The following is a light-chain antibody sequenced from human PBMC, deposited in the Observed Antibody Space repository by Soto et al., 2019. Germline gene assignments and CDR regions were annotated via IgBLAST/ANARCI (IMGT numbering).Light chain of an antibody. Sequence: QSVLTQPPSVSGAPGERVTISCTGSSSDIGAGYRVRWYQQVPGTAPKLLIYDNTNRPSGVSVRFSRSKSGTSASLAISGLQAEDEADYYCQSFDKYLSAVVFGGGTKLTVL. CDR2: DNT. V-gene: IGLV1-40*01. CDR1: SSDIGAGYR. J-gene: IGLJ2*01. CDR3: QSFDKYLSAVV.